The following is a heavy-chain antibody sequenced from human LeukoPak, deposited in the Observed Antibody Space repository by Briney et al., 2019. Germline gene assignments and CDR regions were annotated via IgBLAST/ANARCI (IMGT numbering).Heavy chain of an antibody. CDR2: INTDGTYT. CDR1: GFTFSSYW. CDR3: TMDLTGREDY. Sequence: GGSLRLSCGASGFTFSSYWMHWVRQVPGKGLVWVSRINTDGTYTSYADSVKGRFTISRDNAKNTLDLQMNSLRDEDTAVYYCTMDLTGREDYWGQGTLVTVSS. J-gene: IGHJ4*02. V-gene: IGHV3-74*01. D-gene: IGHD1-20*01.